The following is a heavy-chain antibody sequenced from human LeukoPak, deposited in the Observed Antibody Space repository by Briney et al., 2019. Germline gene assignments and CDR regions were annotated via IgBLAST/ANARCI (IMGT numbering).Heavy chain of an antibody. CDR2: IYTSGST. D-gene: IGHD2-8*02. CDR3: ARECGGVFCYYYMDV. J-gene: IGHJ6*03. CDR1: GGSISSGSYY. V-gene: IGHV4-61*02. Sequence: SQTLSLTCTVSGGSISSGSYYWSWIRQPDGKGLEWIVRIYTSGSTNYNPSHKSRVTISVNTSKNQYSLKLSSVTAADTAVYYCARECGGVFCYYYMDVWGKGTTVTVSS.